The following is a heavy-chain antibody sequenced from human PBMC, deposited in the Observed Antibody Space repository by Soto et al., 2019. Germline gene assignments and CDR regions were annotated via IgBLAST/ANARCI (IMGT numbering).Heavy chain of an antibody. V-gene: IGHV1-8*01. D-gene: IGHD2-2*01. J-gene: IGHJ6*03. Sequence: GASVKVSCKASGYTFTSYDINWVRQATGQGLEWMGWMNPNSGNTGYAQKFQGRVTMTRNTSISTAYMELSSLRSEDTAVYYCARGIVVVPAAPFSYYMDVWGKGTTVTAP. CDR1: GYTFTSYD. CDR2: MNPNSGNT. CDR3: ARGIVVVPAAPFSYYMDV.